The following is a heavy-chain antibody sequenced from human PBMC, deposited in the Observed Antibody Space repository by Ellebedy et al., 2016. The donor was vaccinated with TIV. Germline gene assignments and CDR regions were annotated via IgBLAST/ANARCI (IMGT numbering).Heavy chain of an antibody. V-gene: IGHV4-34*01. CDR2: INHSGST. D-gene: IGHD6-13*01. CDR3: ARVVWQQPVSYASDI. CDR1: GGSFSGYY. Sequence: MPSETLSLTCAVYGGSFSGYYWSWIRQPPGKGLEWIGEINHSGSTNYNPSLKSRVTISVDPSKNPFSLKLRSVTAADTAVFYCARVVWQQPVSYASDIWGQGTMVTVSS. J-gene: IGHJ3*02.